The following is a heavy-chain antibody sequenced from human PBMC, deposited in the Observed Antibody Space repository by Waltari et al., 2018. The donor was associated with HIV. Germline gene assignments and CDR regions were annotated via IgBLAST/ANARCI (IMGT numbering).Heavy chain of an antibody. CDR2: FNPNGGGT. D-gene: IGHD3-16*02. CDR1: GYTFRYYY. V-gene: IGHV1-2*02. Sequence: QVQLVQSGSEVKKPGASVKISCKSSGYTFRYYYKHWVRQDPGQRFEWMGGFNPNGGGTNYAKKFRAGVTRTRDTPITTFYRSWMGMGSVATPIFYWARGPRGRLGDLSTNYYDFWGQGTRVTAS. J-gene: IGHJ4*02. CDR3: ARGPRGRLGDLSTNYYDF.